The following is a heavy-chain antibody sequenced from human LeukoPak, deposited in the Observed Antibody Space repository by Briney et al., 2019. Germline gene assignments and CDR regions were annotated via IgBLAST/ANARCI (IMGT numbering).Heavy chain of an antibody. CDR3: ARDYGSGSYPLDY. CDR1: GFTFSTYA. Sequence: PGGSLRLSCAASGFTFSTYAMSWVRQAPGKGLEWVSGITYSGGMTYYADSVKGRFTISRDNSKNTLYLQMNSLRVEDTAVYYCARDYGSGSYPLDYWGQGTLVTVSA. D-gene: IGHD3-10*01. CDR2: ITYSGGMT. V-gene: IGHV3-23*01. J-gene: IGHJ4*02.